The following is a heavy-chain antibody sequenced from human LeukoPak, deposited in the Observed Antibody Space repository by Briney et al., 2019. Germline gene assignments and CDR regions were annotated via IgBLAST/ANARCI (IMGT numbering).Heavy chain of an antibody. CDR2: ISSSSSYI. CDR1: GFTFSSYS. V-gene: IGHV3-21*01. Sequence: GGSLRLSCAASGFTFSSYSMNWVRQAPGKGLEWVSSISSSSSYIYYADSVKGRFTISRDNAKNSLYLQMNSLRAEDTAVYYCARTAYGSGSYYEPPHFDYWGQGTLVTVSS. CDR3: ARTAYGSGSYYEPPHFDY. J-gene: IGHJ4*02. D-gene: IGHD3-10*01.